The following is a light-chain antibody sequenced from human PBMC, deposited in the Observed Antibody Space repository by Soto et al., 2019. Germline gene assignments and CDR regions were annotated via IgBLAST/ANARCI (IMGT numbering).Light chain of an antibody. J-gene: IGKJ1*01. CDR1: QHVATY. CDR3: QQPHSVPPS. V-gene: IGKV1-39*01. Sequence: DIHVTQSPSSLSASVGDRVTLTCRTSQHVATYLNWYQQKSGRAPTLLIYSSSGLQPGVSRRFSGSGSGTDFTLTTSSLQSEDFATCFCQQPHSVPPSFGHGT. CDR2: SSS.